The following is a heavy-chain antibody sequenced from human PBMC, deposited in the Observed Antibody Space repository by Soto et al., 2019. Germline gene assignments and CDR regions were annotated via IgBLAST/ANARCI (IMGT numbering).Heavy chain of an antibody. CDR2: ISESGAIT. Sequence: EVKLLQSGGGLVQPVGSLRLSCNASGFDFKKYAINWVRQAPGQGLEWVSSISESGAITYHAESGRGSFTVSKDFSRNTVYLQMNSLRGEDTAVYYCAKDDRGTAVFGEYFDTWGQGALVTVSS. CDR1: GFDFKKYA. V-gene: IGHV3-23*01. CDR3: AKDDRGTAVFGEYFDT. D-gene: IGHD6-19*01. J-gene: IGHJ4*02.